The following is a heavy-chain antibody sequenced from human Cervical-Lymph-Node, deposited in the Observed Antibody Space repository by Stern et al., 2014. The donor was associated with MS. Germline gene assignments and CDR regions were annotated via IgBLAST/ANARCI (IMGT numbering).Heavy chain of an antibody. CDR3: ARGVAYYDSSGTRGG. J-gene: IGHJ4*02. V-gene: IGHV1-2*06. Sequence: QMQLVQSGAEVKKPGASVKVSCKASGYTFTGYYMHWVRQAPGQGLEWMGRINPNSGGTNYAQKLQGRVTMTRDTSISTAYMELSRLRSDDTAVYYCARGVAYYDSSGTRGGWGQGTLVTVSS. D-gene: IGHD3-22*01. CDR2: INPNSGGT. CDR1: GYTFTGYY.